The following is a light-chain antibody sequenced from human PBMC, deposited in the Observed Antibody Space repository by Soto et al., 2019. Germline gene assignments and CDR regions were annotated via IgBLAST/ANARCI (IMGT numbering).Light chain of an antibody. V-gene: IGLV8-61*01. CDR3: MLYMGGGLVV. Sequence: QTVVTQDPSFSVSPGGTVTLTCGLTSGSVSTTYYPSWYQQTPGQAPRTLIYSTNIRSSGVPDRFSGSILGNKAALTITGAQADDESDYHCMLYMGGGLVVFGGGTSSPS. J-gene: IGLJ2*01. CDR1: SGSVSTTYY. CDR2: STN.